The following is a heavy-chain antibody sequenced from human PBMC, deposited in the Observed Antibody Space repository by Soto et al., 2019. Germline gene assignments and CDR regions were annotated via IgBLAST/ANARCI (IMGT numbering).Heavy chain of an antibody. CDR3: ARRSIAAAGADGMDV. CDR2: IDPSDSYT. D-gene: IGHD6-13*01. V-gene: IGHV5-10-1*01. Sequence: PGESLKISFKGSGYSVTSYWISLVRQMPGKGLEWMGRIDPSDSYTNYSPSFQGHVTISADKSISTAYLQWSSLKASDTAMYYCARRSIAAAGADGMDVWGQGTTVTVSS. J-gene: IGHJ6*02. CDR1: GYSVTSYW.